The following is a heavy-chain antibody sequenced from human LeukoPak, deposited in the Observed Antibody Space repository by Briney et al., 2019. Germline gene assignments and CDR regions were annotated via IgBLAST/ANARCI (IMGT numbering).Heavy chain of an antibody. J-gene: IGHJ5*02. CDR2: MNPNSGNT. Sequence: GASVKVSCKASGYTFTSYDINWVRQATGQGLEWMGWMNPNSGNTGYAQKLQGRVTMTRNTSISTAYMELSSLRSEDTAVYYCARRRHPGTLTNWFDPWGQGTLVTVSS. V-gene: IGHV1-8*01. CDR3: ARRRHPGTLTNWFDP. D-gene: IGHD6-13*01. CDR1: GYTFTSYD.